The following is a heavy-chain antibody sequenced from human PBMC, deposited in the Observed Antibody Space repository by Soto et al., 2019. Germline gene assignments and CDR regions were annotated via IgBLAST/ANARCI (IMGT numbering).Heavy chain of an antibody. CDR1: GLIFSHYW. CDR2: ISPDGRTA. CDR3: ADSWLPTSY. J-gene: IGHJ4*02. Sequence: GGSLRLSCAAAGLIFSHYWMHWVRQAPGKGLVWVSRISPDGRTATYADSVKGRFTISRDNAKSTLYLQMNSLTVEDGAVYYCADSWLPTSYWGPGTLVTVSS. D-gene: IGHD3-10*01. V-gene: IGHV3-74*01.